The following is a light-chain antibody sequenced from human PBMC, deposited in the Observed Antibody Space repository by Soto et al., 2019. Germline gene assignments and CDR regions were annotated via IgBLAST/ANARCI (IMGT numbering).Light chain of an antibody. Sequence: QSALTQPASVSGSPGQSITISCTGTSSDGGGYNYVSWYQQHPGKAPTLMIYDVSNRPSGVSDRFSGSKSGNTASLTISGLQAEDEGDYYCSSYTSSSTHVVFGGGTQLTVL. CDR1: SSDGGGYNY. CDR3: SSYTSSSTHVV. V-gene: IGLV2-14*01. J-gene: IGLJ2*01. CDR2: DVS.